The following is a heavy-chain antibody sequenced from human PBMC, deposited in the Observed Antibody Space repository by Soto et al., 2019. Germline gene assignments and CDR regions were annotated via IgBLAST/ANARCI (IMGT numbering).Heavy chain of an antibody. V-gene: IGHV4-4*09. Sequence: SETLSLTCTVSGGSISSYYWSWIRQPPGKGLELIGYIFHSGSTNYNSSLKSRATISVDTSKNQISLKLFSVTAADTAVYYCTRFDCISASCPFDYWGQGTLVTFSS. CDR1: GGSISSYY. D-gene: IGHD2-2*01. CDR3: TRFDCISASCPFDY. CDR2: IFHSGST. J-gene: IGHJ4*02.